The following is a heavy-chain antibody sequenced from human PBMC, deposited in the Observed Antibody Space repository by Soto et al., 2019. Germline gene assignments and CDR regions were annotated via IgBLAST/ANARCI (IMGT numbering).Heavy chain of an antibody. V-gene: IGHV4-39*01. CDR2: IYYSGST. CDR1: GGSISSSSYY. D-gene: IGHD4-17*01. CDR3: ARSYGDYVSY. Sequence: QLQLQESGPGLVKPSETLSLTCTVSGGSISSSSYYWGWIRQPPGKGLEWIGSIYYSGSTYYNPPLKSRVTISVDTSKHQFSLTLSSVTAADTAVYYCARSYGDYVSYWGQGTLVTVSS. J-gene: IGHJ4*02.